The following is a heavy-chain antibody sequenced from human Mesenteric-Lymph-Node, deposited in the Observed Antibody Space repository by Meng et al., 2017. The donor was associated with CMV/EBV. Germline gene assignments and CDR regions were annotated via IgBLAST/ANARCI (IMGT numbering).Heavy chain of an antibody. Sequence: GGSLRLSCAASGFTFSNYWMSWVRQAPGKGLEWVANIKQDGSEKYYVDSVKGRFTISRDNAKNSLYLQMNSLRAEDTAVYYCARTYDFWSGTDYWGQGTLVTVSS. CDR1: GFTFSNYW. V-gene: IGHV3-7*01. J-gene: IGHJ4*02. D-gene: IGHD3-3*01. CDR3: ARTYDFWSGTDY. CDR2: IKQDGSEK.